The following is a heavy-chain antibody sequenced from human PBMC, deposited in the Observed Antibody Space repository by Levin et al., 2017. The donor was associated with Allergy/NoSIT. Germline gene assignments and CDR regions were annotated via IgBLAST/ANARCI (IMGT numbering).Heavy chain of an antibody. V-gene: IGHV3-23*01. CDR2: VSGGGSST. CDR3: ARGFDYRWGTYRLLKWGYFDH. D-gene: IGHD3-16*02. CDR1: GFTFSRYA. Sequence: PGGSLRLSCAASGFTFSRYAMTWVRQAPGKGLDWVADVSGGGSSTSYADSLKGRFTIFRDNSRNTLYLQMDGLRGEDTAVYYCARGFDYRWGTYRLLKWGYFDHWGQGILVTVSS. J-gene: IGHJ4*02.